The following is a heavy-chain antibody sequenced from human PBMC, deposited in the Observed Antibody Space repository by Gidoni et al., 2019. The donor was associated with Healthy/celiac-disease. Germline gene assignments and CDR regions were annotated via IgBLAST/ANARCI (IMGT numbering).Heavy chain of an antibody. Sequence: EVQLVESGGGLVQPGGSLSLSCAASGFTFSSSWLSWVRQAPGKGLEWVANIKQDGSEKYYVDSVKGRFTISRDNAKNSLYLQMNSLRAEDTAVYYCARILRYYDSSGYYYSYYFDYWGQGTLVTVSS. V-gene: IGHV3-7*03. CDR3: ARILRYYDSSGYYYSYYFDY. CDR2: IKQDGSEK. D-gene: IGHD3-22*01. J-gene: IGHJ4*02. CDR1: GFTFSSSW.